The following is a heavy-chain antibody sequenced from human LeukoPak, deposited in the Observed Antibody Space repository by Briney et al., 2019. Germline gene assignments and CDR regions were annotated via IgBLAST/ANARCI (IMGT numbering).Heavy chain of an antibody. Sequence: GSLRLSCAASGFTFSSYGMHWVRQAPGKGLEWVAVISYDGSNKYYADSVKGRFTISRDNSKNTLYLQMNSLRAEDTAVYYCAKDPSLRSNYYDSSGYYPKGAFDIWGQGTMVTVSS. CDR3: AKDPSLRSNYYDSSGYYPKGAFDI. J-gene: IGHJ3*02. CDR2: ISYDGSNK. D-gene: IGHD3-22*01. V-gene: IGHV3-30*18. CDR1: GFTFSSYG.